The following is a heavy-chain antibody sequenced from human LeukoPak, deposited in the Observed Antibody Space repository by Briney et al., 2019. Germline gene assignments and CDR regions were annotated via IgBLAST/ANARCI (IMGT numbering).Heavy chain of an antibody. Sequence: ASVKVSCKASGYTFTGYYMHWVRQAPGQGLEWMEWINPNSGGTNYAQKFQGRVTMTRDTSISTAYMELSRLRSDDTAVYYCARGRGYYYDSSGYYFDYWGQGTLVTVSS. CDR3: ARGRGYYYDSSGYYFDY. V-gene: IGHV1-2*02. J-gene: IGHJ4*02. CDR2: INPNSGGT. CDR1: GYTFTGYY. D-gene: IGHD3-22*01.